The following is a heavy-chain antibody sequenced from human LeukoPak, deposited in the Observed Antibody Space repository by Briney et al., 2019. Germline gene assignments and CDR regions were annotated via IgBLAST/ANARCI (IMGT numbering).Heavy chain of an antibody. Sequence: TPSETLSLTCAVYGGSFSGYYWSWIRQPPGKGLEWIGYIYYSGSTNYNPSLKSRVTISVDTYKNQFSLKLSSVTAADTAVYYCARHDSSVYYSPGFDYWGQGTLVTVSS. D-gene: IGHD3-22*01. J-gene: IGHJ4*02. V-gene: IGHV4-59*08. CDR1: GGSFSGYY. CDR2: IYYSGST. CDR3: ARHDSSVYYSPGFDY.